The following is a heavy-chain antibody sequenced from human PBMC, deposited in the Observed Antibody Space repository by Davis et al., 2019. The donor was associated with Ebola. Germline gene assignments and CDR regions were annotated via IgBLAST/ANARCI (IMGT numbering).Heavy chain of an antibody. CDR3: SRQAGSAAATDS. CDR1: GFSFSGSA. V-gene: IGHV3-73*01. CDR2: IRTKPNNYAT. J-gene: IGHJ4*02. Sequence: GESLKISCAASGFSFSGSATHWVRQASGKGLEWLGRIRTKPNNYATAYATSVKGRFTISRDDSKNTAYLQMDSLKTEDTAVYYCSRQAGSAAATDSWGQGTLVTVSS. D-gene: IGHD2-15*01.